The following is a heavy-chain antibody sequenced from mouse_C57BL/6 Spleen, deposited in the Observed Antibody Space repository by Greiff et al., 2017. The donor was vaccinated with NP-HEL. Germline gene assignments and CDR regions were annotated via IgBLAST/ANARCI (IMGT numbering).Heavy chain of an antibody. CDR2: INPNNGGT. CDR3: ARRGYYGSSLYWYFDV. V-gene: IGHV1-18*01. CDR1: GYTFTDYN. D-gene: IGHD1-1*01. J-gene: IGHJ1*03. Sequence: VQLQQSGPELVKPGASVKIPCKASGYTFTDYNMDWVKQSHGKSLEWIGDINPNNGGTIYNQKFKGKATLTVDKSSSTAYMELRSLTSEDTAVYYCARRGYYGSSLYWYFDVWGTGTTVTVSS.